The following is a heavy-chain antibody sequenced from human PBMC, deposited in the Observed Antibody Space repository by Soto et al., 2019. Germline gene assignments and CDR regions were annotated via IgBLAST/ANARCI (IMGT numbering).Heavy chain of an antibody. CDR1: GDSISGYY. V-gene: IGHV4-59*01. D-gene: IGHD1-26*01. Sequence: SETLSLTCTVSGDSISGYYWSWIRQPPGKRPEWLVCIYSSGSTKYNPSLRSRVTLSIDTPRSQFSLRLNSVTAADTAVYYCARARYYGAKNDFWGQGTRVTVSS. CDR2: IYSSGST. CDR3: ARARYYGAKNDF. J-gene: IGHJ4*02.